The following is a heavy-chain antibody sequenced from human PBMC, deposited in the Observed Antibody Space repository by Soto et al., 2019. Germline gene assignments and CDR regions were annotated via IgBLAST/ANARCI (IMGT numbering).Heavy chain of an antibody. Sequence: SETLSLTCTVSGGSINSSGYYWNWIRQHPGKGLEWIGYIYYSGSTYYNPSLKSRVSISVDTSKNQFSLKLSSVTAADTAVYYCARDGGGFCTGSSCYFDYWGQGSLVTV. CDR2: IYYSGST. CDR3: ARDGGGFCTGSSCYFDY. D-gene: IGHD2-15*01. CDR1: GGSINSSGYY. J-gene: IGHJ4*02. V-gene: IGHV4-31*03.